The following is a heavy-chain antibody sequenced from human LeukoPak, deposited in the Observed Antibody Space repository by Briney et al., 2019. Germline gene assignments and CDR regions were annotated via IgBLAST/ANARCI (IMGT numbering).Heavy chain of an antibody. V-gene: IGHV3-23*01. CDR1: GFTFREHA. CDR2: ISISGDAT. J-gene: IGHJ4*02. CDR3: AKEIRPNDY. Sequence: GGSLRLSCAASGFTFREHAMTWVRQAPGKGLQWISSISISGDATDYEDSVKGRFTIYRDISKNTLYLQMNSLRGDDTAVYYCAKEIRPNDYWGQGTLVTVSS.